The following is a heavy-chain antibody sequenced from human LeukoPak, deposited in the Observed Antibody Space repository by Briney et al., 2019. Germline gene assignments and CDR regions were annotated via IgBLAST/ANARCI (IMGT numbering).Heavy chain of an antibody. CDR1: GFTFSDYY. Sequence: KPGGSLRLSCAASGFTFSDYYMSWIRQAPGKGLEWVSYISSSGSTIYYADSVKGRFTISRDNAKNSLYLQMNSLRAEDTAVYYCARGEGWHCNGSDCYTHWFDPWGQGTLVTVSS. D-gene: IGHD2-2*02. CDR2: ISSSGSTI. V-gene: IGHV3-11*04. J-gene: IGHJ5*02. CDR3: ARGEGWHCNGSDCYTHWFDP.